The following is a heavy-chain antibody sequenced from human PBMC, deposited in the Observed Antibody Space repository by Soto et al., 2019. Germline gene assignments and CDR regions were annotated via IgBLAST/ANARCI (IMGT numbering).Heavy chain of an antibody. D-gene: IGHD6-19*01. Sequence: EVQLVESGGGLVQPGRSLRLSCAASGFTFDDYAMHWVRQAPGKGLEWVSGISWNSGSIGYADSVKGRFTISRDNAKNSLYLQMNSLRAEDTALYYCAKDSVEWLNNWFDPWGQGTLVTVSS. CDR2: ISWNSGSI. J-gene: IGHJ5*02. CDR1: GFTFDDYA. V-gene: IGHV3-9*01. CDR3: AKDSVEWLNNWFDP.